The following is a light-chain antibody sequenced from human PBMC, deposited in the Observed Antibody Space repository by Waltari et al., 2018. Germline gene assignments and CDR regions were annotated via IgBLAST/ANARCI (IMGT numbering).Light chain of an antibody. Sequence: NFMLTQPHSVSESPGKTVTISCTGSSGSIPRNSVQWYQQRPGSAPTTVIYEDNQRPSGVPDRFSGSIDSSSNSASLTISGLKTEDEADYYCQSYDSSNVVFGGGTKLTVL. V-gene: IGLV6-57*02. CDR1: SGSIPRNS. CDR3: QSYDSSNVV. CDR2: EDN. J-gene: IGLJ2*01.